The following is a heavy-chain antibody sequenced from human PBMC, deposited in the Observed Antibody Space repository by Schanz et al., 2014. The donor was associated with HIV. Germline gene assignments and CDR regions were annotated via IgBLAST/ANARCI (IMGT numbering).Heavy chain of an antibody. J-gene: IGHJ3*01. CDR3: AREGESSGRAGLFDL. Sequence: VPLLESGGGLAQPGGSQRLSCAAFGFAFSDYAMSWVRQAPGKGLEWVAVISYDGSNKYYADSVKGRFAISREDSKNTVHLQMDSLRPEDTAVYYCAREGESSGRAGLFDLWGQGAMVTVSS. V-gene: IGHV3-30*09. D-gene: IGHD6-19*01. CDR1: GFAFSDYA. CDR2: ISYDGSNK.